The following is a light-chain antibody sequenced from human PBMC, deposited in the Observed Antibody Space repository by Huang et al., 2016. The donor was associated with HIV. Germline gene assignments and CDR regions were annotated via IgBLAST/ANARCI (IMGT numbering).Light chain of an antibody. J-gene: IGKJ1*01. Sequence: DIQVTQSPSAMSASVGDRVTITCRTNQDIFNYLAWFQQKPGRVPKRLIYAVSSLQSGVPSMFSGSGSGTEFTLTINNLQPEDFATYYCLQHKAFHLPTFGQGTQVE. CDR2: AVS. CDR1: QDIFNY. V-gene: IGKV1-17*03. CDR3: LQHKAFHLPT.